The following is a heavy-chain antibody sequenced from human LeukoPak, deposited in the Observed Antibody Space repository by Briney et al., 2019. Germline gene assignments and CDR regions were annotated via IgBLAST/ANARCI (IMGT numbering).Heavy chain of an antibody. CDR1: GFTFSSYA. Sequence: GGSLRLSCAASGFTFSSYAMSWVRQAPGKGLEWVSGISVSGGSTAYADSVKGRFTISRDNPRNTLHMQMNSLRAEDTALYYCAIMHPYYDGNGYWVQWGQGTLVTVSS. CDR2: ISVSGGST. V-gene: IGHV3-23*01. D-gene: IGHD3-22*01. CDR3: AIMHPYYDGNGYWVQ. J-gene: IGHJ4*02.